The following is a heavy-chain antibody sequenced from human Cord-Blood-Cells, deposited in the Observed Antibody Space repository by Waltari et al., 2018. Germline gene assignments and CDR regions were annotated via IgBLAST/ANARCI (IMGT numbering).Heavy chain of an antibody. V-gene: IGHV4-38-2*01. D-gene: IGHD6-13*01. CDR1: GYSISSGYY. CDR2: IYHSGST. J-gene: IGHJ4*02. CDR3: ARLIAAAGTIDY. Sequence: QVQLQESGPGLVKPSETLSLTCAVPGYSISSGYYWAWIRQPPGKGLEWIGSIYHSGSTYYNPSLKSRVTISVDTSKNQFSLKLSSVTAADTAVYYCARLIAAAGTIDYWGQGTLVTVSS.